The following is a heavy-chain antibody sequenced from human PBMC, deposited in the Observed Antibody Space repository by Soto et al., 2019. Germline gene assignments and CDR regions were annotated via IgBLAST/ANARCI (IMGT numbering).Heavy chain of an antibody. CDR2: IYYTGYT. Sequence: PSVTMSHTCTVSGGPVSDHYWSWLWQPPGKGLEWIGYIYYTGYTSYNPSLKSRVTISLDTSRNQISLRLSSVTAADTAVYYCAGERGLFFGDLLPQGLRASWGQGTRVTV. D-gene: IGHD3-10*01. CDR3: AGERGLFFGDLLPQGLRAS. CDR1: GGPVSDHY. J-gene: IGHJ5*02. V-gene: IGHV4-59*02.